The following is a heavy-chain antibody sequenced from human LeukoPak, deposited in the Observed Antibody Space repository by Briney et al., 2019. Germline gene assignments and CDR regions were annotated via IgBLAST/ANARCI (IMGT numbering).Heavy chain of an antibody. CDR3: ARRLHSSRRWFDP. CDR1: GYTFTSYD. V-gene: IGHV1-8*01. Sequence: ASVKVSCKASGYTFTSYDINWVRQATGQGLEWMGWMNPNRGNTGYAQKFQGRVTMTRNTSISTAYMELSSLRSEDTAVYYCARRLHSSRRWFDPWGQGTLVTVSS. CDR2: MNPNRGNT. D-gene: IGHD6-13*01. J-gene: IGHJ5*02.